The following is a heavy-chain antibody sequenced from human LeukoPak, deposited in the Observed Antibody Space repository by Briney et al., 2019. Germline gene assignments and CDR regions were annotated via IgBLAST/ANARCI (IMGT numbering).Heavy chain of an antibody. CDR3: ARASCRFCGVDV. V-gene: IGHV4-34*01. Sequence: SGTLSLTCAVSGGSFSSYYWSWIRQTPEKGLEWIGEINHSGGTNYNPSLKSRVTISMDASRDQFSLRLSSVTAADTAVYYCARASCRFCGVDVWGQGTTVTVSS. D-gene: IGHD3-3*01. CDR2: INHSGGT. J-gene: IGHJ6*02. CDR1: GGSFSSYY.